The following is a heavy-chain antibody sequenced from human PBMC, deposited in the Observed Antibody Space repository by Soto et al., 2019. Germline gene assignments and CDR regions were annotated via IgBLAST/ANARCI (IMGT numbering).Heavy chain of an antibody. CDR2: ISGSGGST. CDR3: AKNLYYYDVSGLH. V-gene: IGHV3-23*01. D-gene: IGHD3-22*01. J-gene: IGHJ4*02. CDR1: GFTFSSYA. Sequence: EVQLLESGGGLVQPGGSLRLSCAASGFTFSSYAMSWVRQAPGKGLEWVSAISGSGGSTYYADSVKGRFTISRDNSKNTMYLKMNSLRAEDTAVYYCAKNLYYYDVSGLHWGQGTLVTVSS.